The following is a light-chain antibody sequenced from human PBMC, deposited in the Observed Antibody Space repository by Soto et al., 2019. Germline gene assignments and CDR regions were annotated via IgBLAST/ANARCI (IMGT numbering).Light chain of an antibody. V-gene: IGKV3-20*01. CDR1: QSVSSSD. CDR3: QQYGSSPFT. CDR2: GAS. J-gene: IGKJ3*01. Sequence: EVVLTQSPGTLSLSPGERATLSCRASQSVSSSDLAWYQQKPGQAPRLIIHGASRRATDIPDRFSGSGSGADFTLTINTLEPEDFAAYYCQQYGSSPFTFGPGTKVDI.